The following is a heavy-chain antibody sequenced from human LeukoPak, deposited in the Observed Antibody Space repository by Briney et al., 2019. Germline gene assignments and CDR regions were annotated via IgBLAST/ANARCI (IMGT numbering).Heavy chain of an antibody. CDR3: ARGSVDNWNDRWFDT. D-gene: IGHD1-1*01. J-gene: IGHJ5*02. Sequence: SETLSLTCAVYGGSFSGYYWSWIRQPPGKGLEWIGEINHSGSTNYNPSLKSRVTISVDTSKNQFSLKLSSVTAADTAVYSWARGSVDNWNDRWFDTWGEGTLVTVSS. V-gene: IGHV4-34*01. CDR2: INHSGST. CDR1: GGSFSGYY.